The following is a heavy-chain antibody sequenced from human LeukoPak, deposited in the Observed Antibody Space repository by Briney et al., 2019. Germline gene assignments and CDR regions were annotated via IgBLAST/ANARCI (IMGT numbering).Heavy chain of an antibody. D-gene: IGHD5-12*01. Sequence: GESLKIFCKCSGYSFTSYWIGWVRQMPGKGLEWMGIISPGDSKTIYSPSFQGQVTISADKSISTAYLQWSSLKASGTAMYYCARLRGSGYDRFDYWGQGTLVTVSS. CDR3: ARLRGSGYDRFDY. CDR1: GYSFTSYW. J-gene: IGHJ4*02. V-gene: IGHV5-51*01. CDR2: ISPGDSKT.